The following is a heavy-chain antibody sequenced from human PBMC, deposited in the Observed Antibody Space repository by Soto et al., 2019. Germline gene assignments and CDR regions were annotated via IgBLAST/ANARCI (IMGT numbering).Heavy chain of an antibody. Sequence: EVQLVESGGGLVQPGGSLRLSCAASGFTFSSYWMHWVRQAPGKGLVWVSRINSDGSSTSYADSAKGRFTISRDNAKNTLYLQMNSLRAEDTAVYYCARPGGRGTYYDILTGPRYYGMDVWGQGTTVTVSS. J-gene: IGHJ6*02. CDR3: ARPGGRGTYYDILTGPRYYGMDV. CDR1: GFTFSSYW. V-gene: IGHV3-74*01. CDR2: INSDGSST. D-gene: IGHD3-9*01.